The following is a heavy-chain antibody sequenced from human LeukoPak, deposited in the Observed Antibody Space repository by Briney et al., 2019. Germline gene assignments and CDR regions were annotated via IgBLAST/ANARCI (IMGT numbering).Heavy chain of an antibody. J-gene: IGHJ6*03. V-gene: IGHV3-7*01. D-gene: IGHD3-3*01. Sequence: GGSLRLSCAASGFTTSGYWMTWVRQAPGKGLEWVANIKQDGSEKSYVDSVKGRFTISRDNAKNSLSLQMNSLRAEDTAVYYCARVGLTIFRVPKGFYCYYMDVWGKGTTVTVSS. CDR3: ARVGLTIFRVPKGFYCYYMDV. CDR2: IKQDGSEK. CDR1: GFTTSGYW.